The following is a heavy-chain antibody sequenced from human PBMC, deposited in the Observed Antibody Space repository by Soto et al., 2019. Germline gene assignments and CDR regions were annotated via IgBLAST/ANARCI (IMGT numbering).Heavy chain of an antibody. CDR1: GGSINNGRW. D-gene: IGHD6-19*01. J-gene: IGHJ5*02. Sequence: QVQLQESGPGLATPSGTLSLTCAVSGGSINNGRWWSWVRQPPGKGLEWIGEIFHSGDTHYNPSLKSRVTISVDKSLNQFSLKVNSVTAADTAVYFCASSDGWYHLDPWGQGTLVNVPA. CDR2: IFHSGDT. V-gene: IGHV4-4*02. CDR3: ASSDGWYHLDP.